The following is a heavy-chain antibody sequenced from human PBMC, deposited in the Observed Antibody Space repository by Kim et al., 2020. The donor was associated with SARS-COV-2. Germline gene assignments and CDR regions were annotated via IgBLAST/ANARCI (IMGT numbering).Heavy chain of an antibody. V-gene: IGHV4-59*13. CDR2: IYYSESTNHT. J-gene: IGHJ5*02. CDR1: GVSISGDY. CDR3: ERHGVVQNWFDP. Sequence: SETLSLTCTVSGVSISGDYWSWIRQPPGKGLEWIGYIYYSESTNHTNYNASLKSRVTISVDTSKNQFSLKLRSVAAADTAVYFCERHGVVQNWFDPWGQGTRVTVSS. D-gene: IGHD3-3*01.